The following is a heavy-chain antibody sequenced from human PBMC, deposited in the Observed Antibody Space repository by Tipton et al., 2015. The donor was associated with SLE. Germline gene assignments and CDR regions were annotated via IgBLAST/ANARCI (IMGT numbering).Heavy chain of an antibody. CDR3: ALSPLGYCSGGSCLHAFDI. D-gene: IGHD2-15*01. CDR2: IYHSGST. J-gene: IGHJ3*02. Sequence: TLSLTCTVSGGSISSSSYYWGWIRQPPGKGLEWIGSIYHSGSTYYNPSLKSRVTISVDTSKNQFSLKLSSVTAADTAVYYCALSPLGYCSGGSCLHAFDIWGQGTMVTVSS. CDR1: GGSISSSSYY. V-gene: IGHV4-39*07.